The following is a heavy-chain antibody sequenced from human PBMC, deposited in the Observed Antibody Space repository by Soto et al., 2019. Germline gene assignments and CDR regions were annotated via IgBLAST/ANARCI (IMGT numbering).Heavy chain of an antibody. V-gene: IGHV4-34*01. J-gene: IGHJ1*01. CDR1: GGYFSGYY. CDR2: INHSGST. CDR3: ARADDSSAYFRGYFQQ. D-gene: IGHD3-22*01. Sequence: SETLSLTCAVYGGYFSGYYWTWIRQPPGTGLEWIGEINHSGSTNYNPSLKSRVTISADTSKNQFSLRLISVTAADTAVYYCARADDSSAYFRGYFQQWGQGTLVTVSS.